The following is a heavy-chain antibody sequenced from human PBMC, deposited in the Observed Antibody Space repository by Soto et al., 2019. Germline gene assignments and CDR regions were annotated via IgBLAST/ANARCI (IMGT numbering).Heavy chain of an antibody. Sequence: EVQLVESGGGLVQPGGSLKLSCAASGFTFSGSAMHWVRQASGKGLEWVGRIRSKANSYATAYAASVKGRFTISRDDSKNTAYLQMNSLKTEDTAVYYCTRLIADYGDYEDYWGQGTLVTVSS. CDR1: GFTFSGSA. CDR2: IRSKANSYAT. J-gene: IGHJ4*02. D-gene: IGHD4-17*01. CDR3: TRLIADYGDYEDY. V-gene: IGHV3-73*02.